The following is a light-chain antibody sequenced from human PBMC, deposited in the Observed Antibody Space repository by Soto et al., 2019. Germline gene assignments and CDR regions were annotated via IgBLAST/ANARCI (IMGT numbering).Light chain of an antibody. V-gene: IGKV2-28*01. CDR2: LAS. J-gene: IGKJ1*01. CDR3: QQSFNNPRT. Sequence: PGESASISCRSRQRLLHSNGYNYLDWYLQKPGQSPQLLIYLASNRASGVPDRFSASGSGTEFILTISGLQPEDFATYYCQQSFNNPRTFGQGTKVDIK. CDR1: QRLLHSNGYNY.